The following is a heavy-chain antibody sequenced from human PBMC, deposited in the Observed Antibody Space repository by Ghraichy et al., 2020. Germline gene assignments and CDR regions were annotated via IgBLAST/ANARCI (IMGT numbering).Heavy chain of an antibody. CDR2: IYYSGNT. Sequence: SETLSLTCTVSGGSISSSSYYWGWTRQPPGKGLEWIGSIYYSGNTYYNPSLKSRVTISIDTSKNQFSLKLSSVTAADTAVYYCARLEGYYYDSGGFSYYWGQGALVTVSS. V-gene: IGHV4-39*01. D-gene: IGHD3-22*01. CDR3: ARLEGYYYDSGGFSYY. J-gene: IGHJ4*02. CDR1: GGSISSSSYY.